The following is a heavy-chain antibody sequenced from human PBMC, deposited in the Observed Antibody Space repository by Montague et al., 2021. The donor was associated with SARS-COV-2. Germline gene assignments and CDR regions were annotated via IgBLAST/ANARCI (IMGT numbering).Heavy chain of an antibody. D-gene: IGHD4-23*01. J-gene: IGHJ4*02. CDR2: ITHGGST. V-gene: IGHV4-34*01. CDR3: ARSHDYRGNDYFDS. CDR1: GGSLSGFY. Sequence: SDTLSLTCAVYGGSLSGFYWTWIRQAPGKGLEWVGEITHGGSTSYSPALKSRLTIPLDTSKNQFSLKLDSVTAADTATYYCARSHDYRGNDYFDSWGQGALVIVSS.